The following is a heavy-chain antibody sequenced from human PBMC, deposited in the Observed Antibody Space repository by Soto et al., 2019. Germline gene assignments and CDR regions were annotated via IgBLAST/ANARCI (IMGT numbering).Heavy chain of an antibody. Sequence: QVQLVESGGGVVQPGRSLRLSCAASGFTFSSYGMHWVRQAPGKGLEWVAVIWYDGSNKYYADSVNGRFTISRDNSKIKLYLQMNSLRAEDTAVYYCARVRFSSCWFSYFDCWGQGSLVTGSS. V-gene: IGHV3-33*01. CDR3: ARVRFSSCWFSYFDC. CDR2: IWYDGSNK. D-gene: IGHD6-19*01. J-gene: IGHJ4*02. CDR1: GFTFSSYG.